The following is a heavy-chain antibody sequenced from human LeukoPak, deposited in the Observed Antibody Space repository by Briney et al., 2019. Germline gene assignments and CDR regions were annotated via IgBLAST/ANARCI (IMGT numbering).Heavy chain of an antibody. CDR2: IIPIFGTA. Sequence: SVKASCKASGGTFSSYAISWVRQAPGQGLEWMGGIIPIFGTANYAQKFQGGVTITADESTSTAYMELSSLRSEDTAVYYCARVRAGDCSSTSCLNWFDPWGQGTLVTVSS. V-gene: IGHV1-69*13. D-gene: IGHD2-2*01. CDR1: GGTFSSYA. CDR3: ARVRAGDCSSTSCLNWFDP. J-gene: IGHJ5*02.